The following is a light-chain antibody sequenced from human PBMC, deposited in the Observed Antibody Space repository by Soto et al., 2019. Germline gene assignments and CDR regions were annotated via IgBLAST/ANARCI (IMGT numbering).Light chain of an antibody. J-gene: IGLJ2*01. Sequence: QSALTQPASVSGSPGQSITISCTGTSSDVGGYNYVSGYQQHPGKAPKLMIYDVSNRPSGVSNRFSGSKSGNTASLTIAGLQAEGDADYYCSSYTSSSTLVVFGGGTKLTVL. V-gene: IGLV2-14*01. CDR2: DVS. CDR1: SSDVGGYNY. CDR3: SSYTSSSTLVV.